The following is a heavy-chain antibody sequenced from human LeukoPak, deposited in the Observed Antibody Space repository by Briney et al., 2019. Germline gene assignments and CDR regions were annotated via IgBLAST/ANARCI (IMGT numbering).Heavy chain of an antibody. CDR1: GGSLSSSSYF. J-gene: IGHJ5*02. V-gene: IGHV4-39*07. Sequence: KPSETLSLTCTVSGGSLSSSSYFWAWIRQPPGEGLEWIGMAYNTGSTYFNPSLKSRVTIPVDTSRNQFSLKLASVTAADTATYYCVRVLRYDTSGYFYSFWFDPWGQGAPVTVSS. CDR2: AYNTGST. D-gene: IGHD3-22*01. CDR3: VRVLRYDTSGYFYSFWFDP.